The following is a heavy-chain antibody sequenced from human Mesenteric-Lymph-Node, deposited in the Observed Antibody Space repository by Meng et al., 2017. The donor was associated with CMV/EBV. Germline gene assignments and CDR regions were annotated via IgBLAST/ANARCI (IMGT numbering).Heavy chain of an antibody. D-gene: IGHD3-3*02. J-gene: IGHJ6*02. V-gene: IGHV3-11*01. CDR3: ARRPLAASYYYAMDV. CDR2: ISGSGSTI. CDR1: GFTFSDCY. Sequence: GESLKISCAASGFTFSDCYMSWFRQAPGQGLEWVSYISGSGSTIYYGDSVKGRFTVSRDNAKNSLYLQMNSLRADDTAVYYCARRPLAASYYYAMDVWGQGTTVTVSS.